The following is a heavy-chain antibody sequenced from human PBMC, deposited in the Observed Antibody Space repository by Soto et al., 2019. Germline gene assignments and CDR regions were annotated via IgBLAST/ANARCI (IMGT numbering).Heavy chain of an antibody. D-gene: IGHD2-15*01. J-gene: IGHJ6*03. V-gene: IGHV1-69*02. CDR2: IIPILGIA. CDR1: GGTFSSYT. Sequence: SVKVSCKASGGTFSSYTISWVRQAPGQGLEWMGRIIPILGIANYAQKFQGRVTITADKSTSTAYMELSSLRSEDTAVYYCARTMLDCSGGSCYDYYYYYMDVWGKGTTVTVSS. CDR3: ARTMLDCSGGSCYDYYYYYMDV.